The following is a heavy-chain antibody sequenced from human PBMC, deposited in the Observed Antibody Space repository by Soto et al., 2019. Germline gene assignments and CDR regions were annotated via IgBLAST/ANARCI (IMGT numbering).Heavy chain of an antibody. D-gene: IGHD5-12*01. CDR2: ITGTSAFT. Sequence: GGSLRLSCAASGFVFSDFQFNWVRQAPGGGLEWLSSITGTSAFTEYAESIEGRFTISRDSSENTLSLQMNSLRVDDTAVYYCARTRGYSDYDLDYWGQGTLVTVSS. V-gene: IGHV3-23*01. CDR3: ARTRGYSDYDLDY. J-gene: IGHJ4*02. CDR1: GFVFSDFQ.